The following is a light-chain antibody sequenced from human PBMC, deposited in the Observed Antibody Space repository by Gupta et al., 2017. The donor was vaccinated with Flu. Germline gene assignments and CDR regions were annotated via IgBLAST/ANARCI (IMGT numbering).Light chain of an antibody. Sequence: EIVKTQSPLSLPVTSGEPASISCRFSQSFLHRNGYNYLDWYRQKTGQSPQLLIYLGCNRATGVPDRFSGSGSGTDFTLKISRVEADDVGGYYCRQGHQSPQTFGGGTKLEIK. CDR3: RQGHQSPQT. CDR1: QSFLHRNGYNY. CDR2: LGC. J-gene: IGKJ4*01. V-gene: IGKV2-28*01.